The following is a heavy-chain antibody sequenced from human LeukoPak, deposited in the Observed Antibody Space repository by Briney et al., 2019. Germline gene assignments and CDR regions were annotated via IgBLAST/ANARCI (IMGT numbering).Heavy chain of an antibody. Sequence: ASVKVSCKASGYTFTGYYMHWVRQAPGQGLEWMGWINPNSGGTNYAQKFQGRVTMTRDTSISTAYMELSRLRSDDTAVYYCARWYYDILTGYYNGAFDIWGQGTMVTVSS. CDR3: ARWYYDILTGYYNGAFDI. D-gene: IGHD3-9*01. V-gene: IGHV1-2*02. CDR2: INPNSGGT. CDR1: GYTFTGYY. J-gene: IGHJ3*02.